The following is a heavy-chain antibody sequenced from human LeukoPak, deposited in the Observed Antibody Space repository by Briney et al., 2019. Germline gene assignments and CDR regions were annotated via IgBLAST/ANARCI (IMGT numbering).Heavy chain of an antibody. V-gene: IGHV3-23*01. CDR1: GLTFTSYG. J-gene: IGHJ4*02. D-gene: IGHD3-10*01. CDR2: ISGSGDST. Sequence: RGSLRLSCAASGLTFTSYGMNWVRHAPGKGLEWVSSISGSGDSTYHADSVRGRFTVSRDNSKNTLYLQMNSLRAEDTAVYYCARDGNVVRGVMLDFWGQGTLVTVSS. CDR3: ARDGNVVRGVMLDF.